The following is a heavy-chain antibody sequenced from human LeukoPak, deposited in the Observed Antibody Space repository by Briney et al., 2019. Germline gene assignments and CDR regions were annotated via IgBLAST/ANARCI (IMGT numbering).Heavy chain of an antibody. J-gene: IGHJ4*02. V-gene: IGHV1-18*01. D-gene: IGHD3-9*01. CDR3: ARDRAILTGSDY. CDR2: ISAYNGNT. CDR1: GYTFTSYG. Sequence: ASVTVSCKASGYTFTSYGISWVRQAPGQGVEWMGWISAYNGNTDYAQKLQGRVTITTDTSTSTAYMELRSLRSDDTAVYYCARDRAILTGSDYWGQGTLVTVSS.